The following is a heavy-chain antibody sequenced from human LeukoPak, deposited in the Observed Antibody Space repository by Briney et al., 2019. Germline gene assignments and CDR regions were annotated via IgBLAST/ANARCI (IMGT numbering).Heavy chain of an antibody. CDR3: TRDLMDYDVSAGLHHYYMDV. V-gene: IGHV3-74*01. Sequence: GGSLRLSCVASGLTFSSYWMHWVRQDPRKGLVWVSRIDGDGRNINYADSVRGRFTISRDNAKNTLYLQMNTLRVEDTAVYYCTRDLMDYDVSAGLHHYYMDVWGQGTTVTVSS. CDR2: IDGDGRNI. D-gene: IGHD3-9*01. CDR1: GLTFSSYW. J-gene: IGHJ6*02.